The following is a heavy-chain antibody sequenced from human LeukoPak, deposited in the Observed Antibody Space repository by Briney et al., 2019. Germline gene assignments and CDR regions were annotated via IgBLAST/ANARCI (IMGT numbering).Heavy chain of an antibody. CDR3: ARGALLWFGAKMEYYFDY. Sequence: SESLSLTSTVSGGSITNYYWSSISQPLGKGLEWIVFSYYNGDTNYNPSLKSRVTISVDMSKNQFSLSLRSVTAADTAVYYCARGALLWFGAKMEYYFDYWGQGTPLSVSS. CDR1: GGSITNYY. V-gene: IGHV4-59*01. CDR2: SYYNGDT. D-gene: IGHD3-10*01. J-gene: IGHJ4*02.